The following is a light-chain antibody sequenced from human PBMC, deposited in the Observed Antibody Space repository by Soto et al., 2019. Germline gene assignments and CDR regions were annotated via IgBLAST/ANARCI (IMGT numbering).Light chain of an antibody. CDR1: NSNIGRDS. Sequence: QSVLTQAPSASGTPGQRVTISCSGSNSNIGRDSVNWYQQFPGTAPKLLMYRSNQRPSGVPDRFSGSKSGTSASLAISGLQSEFEADYSCAVWVDSLNGYVFRGGTKVTVL. CDR2: RSN. J-gene: IGLJ1*01. V-gene: IGLV1-44*01. CDR3: AVWVDSLNGYV.